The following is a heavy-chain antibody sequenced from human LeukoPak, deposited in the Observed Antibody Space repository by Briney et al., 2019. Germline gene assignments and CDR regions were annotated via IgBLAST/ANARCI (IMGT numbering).Heavy chain of an antibody. CDR2: IYYSGST. V-gene: IGHV4-59*12. Sequence: SETLSLTCTVSGGSISSYYWSWIRQPPGKGLEWIGYIYYSGSTYYNPSLKSRVTISVDTSKNQFSLKLSSVTAADTAVYYCARVGSGPVLDYWGQGTLVTVSS. CDR3: ARVGSGPVLDY. CDR1: GGSISSYY. D-gene: IGHD2-15*01. J-gene: IGHJ4*02.